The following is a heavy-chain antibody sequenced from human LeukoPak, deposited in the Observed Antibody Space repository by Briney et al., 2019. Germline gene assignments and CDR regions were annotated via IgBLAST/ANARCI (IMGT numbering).Heavy chain of an antibody. J-gene: IGHJ4*02. D-gene: IGHD7-27*01. CDR2: MNPNSGNT. Sequence: ASVKVSCKASGYTFTSYDINWVRQATGQGLEWMGWMNPNSGNTGYAQKFQGRVTMTRNTSISTAYMELSSLRSEDTALYYCARDHNSENWGSLGGWGQGTLVTVSS. CDR1: GYTFTSYD. V-gene: IGHV1-8*01. CDR3: ARDHNSENWGSLGG.